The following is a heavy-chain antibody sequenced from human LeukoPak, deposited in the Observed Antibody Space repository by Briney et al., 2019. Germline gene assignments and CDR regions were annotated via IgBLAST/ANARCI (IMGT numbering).Heavy chain of an antibody. D-gene: IGHD3-10*01. CDR1: GFTFSSYW. J-gene: IGHJ3*01. Sequence: PGGSLRLSCAASGFTFSSYWMSRVRQAPGKGLEWVANIKQDGSEKYCVDSVKGRFTISRDNAKNSLFLQMNSLRAEDTAVYYCAREGSGDFNLWGQGTMVTVSS. V-gene: IGHV3-7*01. CDR3: AREGSGDFNL. CDR2: IKQDGSEK.